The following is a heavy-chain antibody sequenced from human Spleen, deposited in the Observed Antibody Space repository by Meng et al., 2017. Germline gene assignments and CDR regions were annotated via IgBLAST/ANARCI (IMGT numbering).Heavy chain of an antibody. Sequence: GESLKISCAASGFTFSDYYMSWIRQAPGKGLEWVSYISSSGSAIYYADSVKGRFTISRDNTKNSLYLQMNSLGAEDTAVYYCARLNNWNYGSDHYYYYGMDVWGQGTMVTVSS. J-gene: IGHJ6*02. CDR1: GFTFSDYY. CDR3: ARLNNWNYGSDHYYYYGMDV. V-gene: IGHV3-11*01. CDR2: ISSSGSAI. D-gene: IGHD1-7*01.